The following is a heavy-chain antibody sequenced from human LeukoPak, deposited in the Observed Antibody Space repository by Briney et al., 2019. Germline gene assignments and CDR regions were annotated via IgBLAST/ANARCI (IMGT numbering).Heavy chain of an antibody. Sequence: PGGSLRLSCTTSKFNFNSYGMTWVRQGPGKGPEWVASISGNAGSTQYAASVQGRFTISRDNSKNTLYLRMNSLRVEDTAVYYCAKDPNGDYIGTFDIWGQGTMVTVSS. CDR3: AKDPNGDYIGTFDI. D-gene: IGHD4-17*01. V-gene: IGHV3-23*01. CDR1: KFNFNSYG. J-gene: IGHJ3*02. CDR2: ISGNAGST.